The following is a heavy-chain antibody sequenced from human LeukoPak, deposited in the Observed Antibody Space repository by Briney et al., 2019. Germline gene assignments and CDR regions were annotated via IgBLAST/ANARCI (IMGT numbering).Heavy chain of an antibody. CDR2: INPNSGGT. V-gene: IGHV1-2*02. Sequence: GASVKVSCKASGYTFTGYYMHWVRQAPGQGLEWMGWINPNSGGTNYAQKFQGRVTMTRDTSISTAYMELSRLRSDDTAVYYCARDREDIVVVVAATTPDYWGQGTLVTVSS. D-gene: IGHD2-15*01. J-gene: IGHJ4*02. CDR3: ARDREDIVVVVAATTPDY. CDR1: GYTFTGYY.